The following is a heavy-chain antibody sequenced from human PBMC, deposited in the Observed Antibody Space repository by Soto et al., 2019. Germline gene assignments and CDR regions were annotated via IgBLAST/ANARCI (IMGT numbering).Heavy chain of an antibody. CDR2: INPNSGGT. J-gene: IGHJ5*02. CDR3: ARDKSMDIVAEPWFDP. Sequence: GASVKVSCKASGYTFTGYYMHWVRQAPGQGLEWMGWINPNSGGTNYAQKFQGWVTMTRDTSISTAYMELSRLRSDDTAVYYCARDKSMDIVAEPWFDPWGQGTLVTVSS. D-gene: IGHD5-12*01. V-gene: IGHV1-2*04. CDR1: GYTFTGYY.